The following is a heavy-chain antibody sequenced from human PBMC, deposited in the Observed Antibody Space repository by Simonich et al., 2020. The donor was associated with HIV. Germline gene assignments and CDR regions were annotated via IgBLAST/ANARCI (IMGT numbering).Heavy chain of an antibody. CDR1: GFTFSSYG. CDR3: ARDLLPWELLDY. D-gene: IGHD1-26*01. Sequence: QVQLVESGGGVVQPGRSLRLSCAASGFTFSSYGMHWVRQATGKGLGWVAVIWYDGSNKYYADSVKGRFTISRDKSKNTLYLQMNSLRAEDTAVYYCARDLLPWELLDYWGQGTLVTVSS. V-gene: IGHV3-33*01. CDR2: IWYDGSNK. J-gene: IGHJ4*02.